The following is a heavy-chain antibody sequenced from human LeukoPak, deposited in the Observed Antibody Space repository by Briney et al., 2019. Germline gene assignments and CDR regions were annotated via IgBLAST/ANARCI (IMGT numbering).Heavy chain of an antibody. D-gene: IGHD2-2*01. CDR2: IRYDGSNK. Sequence: GGSLRLSCAASGFTFRSHAKHWVRQAPGKGLEWVAFIRYDGSNKYYADSVKGRFTISRDNSKNTLYLQMNSLRAEDTAVYYCARDWGVVVPAATVSVIDAFDIWGQGTMVTVSS. V-gene: IGHV3-30*02. J-gene: IGHJ3*02. CDR1: GFTFRSHA. CDR3: ARDWGVVVPAATVSVIDAFDI.